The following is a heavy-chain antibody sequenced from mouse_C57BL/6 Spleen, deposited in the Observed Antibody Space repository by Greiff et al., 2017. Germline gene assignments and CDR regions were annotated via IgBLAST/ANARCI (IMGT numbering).Heavy chain of an antibody. D-gene: IGHD2-4*01. V-gene: IGHV1-80*01. CDR1: GYAFSSYW. J-gene: IGHJ4*01. CDR3: ATYEYDGYARDY. Sequence: VQLQQSGAELVKPGASVKISCKASGYAFSSYWMNWVKQRPGKGLEWIGQIYPGDGDTNYNGKFKGKATLTADKSSSTAYMQLSSLTSEDSAVYFCATYEYDGYARDYWGQGTLVTVSS. CDR2: IYPGDGDT.